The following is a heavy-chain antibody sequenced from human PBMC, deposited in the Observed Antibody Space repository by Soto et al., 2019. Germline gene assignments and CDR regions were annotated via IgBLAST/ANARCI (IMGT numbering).Heavy chain of an antibody. D-gene: IGHD3-10*01. Sequence: ASVKVSCKASGYTFTSYAMNWARQAPGQGLEWMGWINTNTGNPTYAQGFTGRFVFSLDTSVSTAYLQICSLKAEDTAVYYCARDMTVRGVIGHYYYYGMDVWGQGTTVTVSS. CDR1: GYTFTSYA. CDR3: ARDMTVRGVIGHYYYYGMDV. J-gene: IGHJ6*02. V-gene: IGHV7-4-1*01. CDR2: INTNTGNP.